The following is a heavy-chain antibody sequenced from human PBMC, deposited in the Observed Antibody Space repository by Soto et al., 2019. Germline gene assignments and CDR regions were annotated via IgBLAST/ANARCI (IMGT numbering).Heavy chain of an antibody. CDR3: AKDRYGDYGGIDY. CDR2: ITGSGGST. D-gene: IGHD4-17*01. Sequence: GGSLRLSCAASGFTFSTYAMIWVRQAPGKGLEWVSVITGSGGSTYSDSVKGRFTISRDTSKNTLFLQMNSLRAEDTAVYYCAKDRYGDYGGIDYWGQGTMVTVSS. V-gene: IGHV3-23*01. J-gene: IGHJ4*02. CDR1: GFTFSTYA.